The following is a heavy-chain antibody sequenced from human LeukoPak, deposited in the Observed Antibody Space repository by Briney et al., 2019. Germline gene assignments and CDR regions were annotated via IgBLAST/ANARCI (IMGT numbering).Heavy chain of an antibody. CDR3: ARDPHIAAAGTIFDY. V-gene: IGHV3-48*02. CDR1: GFTFSSCS. Sequence: PGGSLRLSRAVSGFTFSSCSMNWVRQAPGKGLEWVSYISSSSSTIYYADSVKGRFTISRDNAKNSLYLQMNSLRDEDSAVYYCARDPHIAAAGTIFDYWGQGTLVTVSS. J-gene: IGHJ4*02. CDR2: ISSSSSTI. D-gene: IGHD6-13*01.